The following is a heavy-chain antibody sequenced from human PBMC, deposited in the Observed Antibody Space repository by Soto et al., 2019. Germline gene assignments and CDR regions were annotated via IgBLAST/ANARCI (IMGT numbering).Heavy chain of an antibody. CDR3: AREVGYCSGGSCYAAFDI. J-gene: IGHJ3*02. D-gene: IGHD2-15*01. V-gene: IGHV4-61*01. Sequence: SETLSLTCTVSGGSVSSGSYYWSWIRRPPGKGLEWIGYIYYSGSTNYNPSLKSRVTISVDTSKNQFSLKLSSVTAADTAVYYCAREVGYCSGGSCYAAFDIWGQGTMVTVSS. CDR2: IYYSGST. CDR1: GGSVSSGSYY.